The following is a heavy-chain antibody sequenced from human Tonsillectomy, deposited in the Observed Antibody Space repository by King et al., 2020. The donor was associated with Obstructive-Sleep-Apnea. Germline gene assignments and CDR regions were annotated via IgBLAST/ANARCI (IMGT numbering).Heavy chain of an antibody. Sequence: QLQESGPGLVKPSQTLSLTCTVSGGYITRGDYYWSWIRQPPGKGLEWIGYGYYSGITYSNPSLKSRVTISVDTSKTQFSLKLSSVTAADTAVYYCARGNYYDSSGYYHRGEWFDPWGQGTLVTVSS. V-gene: IGHV4-30-4*01. CDR1: GGYITRGDYY. CDR3: ARGNYYDSSGYYHRGEWFDP. CDR2: GYYSGIT. J-gene: IGHJ5*02. D-gene: IGHD3-22*01.